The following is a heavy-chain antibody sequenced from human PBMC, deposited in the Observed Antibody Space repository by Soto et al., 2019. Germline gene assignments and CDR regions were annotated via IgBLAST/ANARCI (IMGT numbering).Heavy chain of an antibody. V-gene: IGHV1-69*13. CDR2: IIPIFGTA. Sequence: SVQVSCKASGGTFSSYAISWVRQAPGQGLEWMGGIIPIFGTANYAQKFQGRVTITADESTSTAYMELSSLRSEDTAVYYCARVPYYDFWSGPYDWFDPWGQGTQVTVSS. CDR3: ARVPYYDFWSGPYDWFDP. J-gene: IGHJ5*02. D-gene: IGHD3-3*01. CDR1: GGTFSSYA.